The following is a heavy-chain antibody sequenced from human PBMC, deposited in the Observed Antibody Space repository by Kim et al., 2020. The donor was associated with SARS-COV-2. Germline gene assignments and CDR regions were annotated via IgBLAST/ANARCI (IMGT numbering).Heavy chain of an antibody. CDR1: GFTFSSYN. J-gene: IGHJ4*02. Sequence: GGSLRLSCAASGFTFSSYNMHWVRQGPGKGLVWLSRINRDGSSTTYADFVKGRFTVSRDNAKNTLYLQMNSLRTEDTAVYYCVSFSGVIPYWGQGTLVTVSS. CDR2: INRDGSST. CDR3: VSFSGVIPY. D-gene: IGHD2-21*01. V-gene: IGHV3-74*01.